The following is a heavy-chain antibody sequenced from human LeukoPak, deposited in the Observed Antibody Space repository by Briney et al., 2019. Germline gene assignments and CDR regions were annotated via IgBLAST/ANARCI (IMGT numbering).Heavy chain of an antibody. CDR3: ARGFDY. Sequence: PGRSLRLSCAASGFTLRTYAMHWVRQAPGKGLEWVAVISYDGSNKYYADSVKGRFTISRDNSKNTLYLQMNSLRAEDTAVYYCARGFDYWGQGTLVTVSS. J-gene: IGHJ4*02. CDR2: ISYDGSNK. CDR1: GFTLRTYA. V-gene: IGHV3-30-3*01.